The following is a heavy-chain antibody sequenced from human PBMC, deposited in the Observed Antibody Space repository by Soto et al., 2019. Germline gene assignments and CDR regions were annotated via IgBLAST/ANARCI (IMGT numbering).Heavy chain of an antibody. CDR2: IWYDGNNK. D-gene: IGHD3-22*01. J-gene: IGHJ4*02. V-gene: IGHV3-33*01. Sequence: GGSLRLSCAASGFTFSSYDMHWVRQAPGKGLEGVAVIWYDGNNKYYADSVKGRFTISRDNSKNTLYLQMNSLRAEDTAVYYCATKILVPQGDYWGQGTLVTVSS. CDR3: ATKILVPQGDY. CDR1: GFTFSSYD.